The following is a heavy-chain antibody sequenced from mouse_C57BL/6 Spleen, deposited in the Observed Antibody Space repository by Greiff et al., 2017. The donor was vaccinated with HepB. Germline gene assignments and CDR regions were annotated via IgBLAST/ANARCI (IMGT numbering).Heavy chain of an antibody. Sequence: DVKLVESGGGLVQPGGSLSLSCAASGFTFTDYYMSWVRQPPGKALEWLCFIRNKANGYTTEYSASVKGRFTISRDNSQSILYLQMNALRAEDSATYYCARLNYSSFYFDYWGQGTTLTVSS. V-gene: IGHV7-3*01. CDR2: IRNKANGYTT. CDR3: ARLNYSSFYFDY. CDR1: GFTFTDYY. D-gene: IGHD2-12*01. J-gene: IGHJ2*01.